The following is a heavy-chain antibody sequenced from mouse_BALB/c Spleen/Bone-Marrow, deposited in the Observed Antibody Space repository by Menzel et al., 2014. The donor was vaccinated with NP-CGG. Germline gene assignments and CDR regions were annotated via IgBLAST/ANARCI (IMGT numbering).Heavy chain of an antibody. CDR1: GYTFSSYW. CDR2: ILPGSGST. V-gene: IGHV1-9*01. D-gene: IGHD3-1*01. J-gene: IGHJ1*01. CDR3: AREDGQWNFDV. Sequence: VQLQQSGAELMKPGASVKISCKATGYTFSSYWIEWVKQRPGHGLEWIGEILPGSGSTNYNEKFKGKATFTADTSSNTDYMQLSNLTSEDSAVYYCAREDGQWNFDVWGAGTTVTVSS.